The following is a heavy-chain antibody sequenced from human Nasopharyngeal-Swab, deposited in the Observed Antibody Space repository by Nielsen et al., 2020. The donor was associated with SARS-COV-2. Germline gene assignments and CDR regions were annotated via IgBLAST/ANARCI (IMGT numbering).Heavy chain of an antibody. Sequence: VRQMPGKGLEWVAVIWYDGGNKYYADSVKGRFTISRDNAKNSLYLQMNSLRAEDTAVYYCARGGDTEIDYWGQGTLVTVSS. V-gene: IGHV3-33*03. D-gene: IGHD3-10*01. CDR3: ARGGDTEIDY. J-gene: IGHJ4*02. CDR2: IWYDGGNK.